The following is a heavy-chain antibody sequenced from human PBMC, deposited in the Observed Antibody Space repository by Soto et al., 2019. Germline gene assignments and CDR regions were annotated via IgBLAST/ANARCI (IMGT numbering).Heavy chain of an antibody. CDR2: ISGSGGST. CDR3: AKVPFFGFGAGNY. Sequence: EVQLLESGGGLVQPGGSLRLSCAASGFTFSSYAMSWVRQSPGKGLEWVSAISGSGGSTYYADSVKGRFTISRDNSKNTLYLQMNSLRAEDTAVYYCAKVPFFGFGAGNYWGQGTLVTVSS. V-gene: IGHV3-23*01. D-gene: IGHD3-3*01. J-gene: IGHJ4*02. CDR1: GFTFSSYA.